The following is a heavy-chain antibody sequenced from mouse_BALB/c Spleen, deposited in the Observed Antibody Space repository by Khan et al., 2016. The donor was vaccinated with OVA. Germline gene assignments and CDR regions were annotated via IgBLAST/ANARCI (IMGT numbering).Heavy chain of an antibody. D-gene: IGHD1-1*01. Sequence: EVELVESGGGLVKPGGSLKLSCAASGFTFSDYYMYWVRQTPEKRLEWVATISDGGNYTNYPDSVKGRFTISRDNAKNNLCLQMSRLKSEDTAMYYCTRGGYGAGVADWGQGTLVTVSA. CDR2: ISDGGNYT. CDR1: GFTFSDYY. V-gene: IGHV5-4*02. J-gene: IGHJ3*01. CDR3: TRGGYGAGVAD.